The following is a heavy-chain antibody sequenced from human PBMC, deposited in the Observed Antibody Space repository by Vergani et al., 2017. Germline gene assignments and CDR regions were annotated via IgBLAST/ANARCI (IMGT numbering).Heavy chain of an antibody. D-gene: IGHD6-19*01. CDR2: IIPIFGTA. CDR1: VGTFSSYA. V-gene: IGHV1-69*13. J-gene: IGHJ4*02. CDR3: AGGKSSARSGWWGCYY. Sequence: QVQLVQSGAEVKKPGSSVKVSCKASVGTFSSYAISWVRQAPGQGLECMGRIIPIFGTANYEQKFQGRVTITANESTGTAYMDLVSLKSEDTAVYYCAGGKSSARSGWWGCYYWGQGTLGTVSS.